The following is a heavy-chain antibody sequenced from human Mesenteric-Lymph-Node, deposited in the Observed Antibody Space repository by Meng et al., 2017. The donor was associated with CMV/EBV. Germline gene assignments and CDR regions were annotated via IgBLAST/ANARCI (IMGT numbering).Heavy chain of an antibody. D-gene: IGHD3-22*01. CDR3: AGRYSSGSYYDNLDY. V-gene: IGHV4-4*02. J-gene: IGHJ4*02. CDR2: IYHSGST. CDR1: GASISSSHW. Sequence: SGASISSSHWWSWVRQSPEKGLEWIGEIYHSGSTNYNPSLKSRVTISVDKSKNQFSLKLRSVTAADTAVYYCAGRYSSGSYYDNLDYWGQGTLVTV.